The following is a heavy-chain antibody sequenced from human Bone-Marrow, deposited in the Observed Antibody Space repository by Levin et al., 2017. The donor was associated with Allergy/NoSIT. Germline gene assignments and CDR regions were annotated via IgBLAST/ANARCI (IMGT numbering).Heavy chain of an antibody. Sequence: SETLSLTCTVSGGSISSSSYYWGWIRQPPGKGLEWIGSIYYSGSTYYNPSLKSRVTISVDTSKNQFSLKLSSVTAADTAVYYCARWKYSRENFDYWGQGTLVTVSS. D-gene: IGHD3-22*01. J-gene: IGHJ4*02. CDR1: GGSISSSSYY. V-gene: IGHV4-39*07. CDR2: IYYSGST. CDR3: ARWKYSRENFDY.